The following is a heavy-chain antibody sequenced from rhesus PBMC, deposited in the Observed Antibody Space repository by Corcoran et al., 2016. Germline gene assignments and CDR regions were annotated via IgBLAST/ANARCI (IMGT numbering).Heavy chain of an antibody. Sequence: QVQLQESGPGLVKPSETLPLTCDVSGGSIRSHYWYWIRQAPGKGLEWLGRILCSDENTDYNPSLTSRVTISMDTSKNQFSLRLNSMAAADTAVYYCARESYTYYSDFWGQGVLVTVSS. D-gene: IGHD1-44*02. CDR3: ARESYTYYSDF. CDR2: ILCSDENT. J-gene: IGHJ4*01. V-gene: IGHV4S2*01. CDR1: GGSIRSHY.